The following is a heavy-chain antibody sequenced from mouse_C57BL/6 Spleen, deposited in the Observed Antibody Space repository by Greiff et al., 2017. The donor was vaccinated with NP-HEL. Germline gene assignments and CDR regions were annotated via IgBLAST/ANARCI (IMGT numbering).Heavy chain of an antibody. D-gene: IGHD1-1*01. CDR2: INPSSGYT. CDR1: GYTFTSYT. J-gene: IGHJ2*01. V-gene: IGHV1-4*01. Sequence: VQLQQSGAELARPGASVKMSCKASGYTFTSYTMHWVKQRPGQGLEWIGYINPSSGYTKYNQKFKDKATLTADKSSSTAYMQLSSLTSEDSAVYYGARGGLYGSSSFADWGQGTTLTVAS. CDR3: ARGGLYGSSSFAD.